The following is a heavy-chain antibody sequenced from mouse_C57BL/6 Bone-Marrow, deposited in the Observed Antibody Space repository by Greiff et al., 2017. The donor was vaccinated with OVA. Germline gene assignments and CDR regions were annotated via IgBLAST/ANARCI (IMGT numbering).Heavy chain of an antibody. J-gene: IGHJ2*01. Sequence: EVQLQQSGPELVKPGASVKIPCKASGYTFTDYNMDWVKQSHGKSLEWIGDINPNNGGTIYNLKFKGKATLTVDKSSSTAYMELRSLTSEDTAVYYCARAYYSNYWYYFDYWGQGTTLTVSS. V-gene: IGHV1-18*01. CDR3: ARAYYSNYWYYFDY. D-gene: IGHD2-5*01. CDR2: INPNNGGT. CDR1: GYTFTDYN.